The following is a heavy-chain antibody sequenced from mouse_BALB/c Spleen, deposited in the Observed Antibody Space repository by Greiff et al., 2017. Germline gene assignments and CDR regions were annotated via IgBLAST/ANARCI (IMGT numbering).Heavy chain of an antibody. CDR1: GFTFSSYG. CDR2: ISSGGSYT. CDR3: ARQEREGNSFAY. J-gene: IGHJ3*01. D-gene: IGHD2-1*01. V-gene: IGHV5-6*01. Sequence: VQLKESGGDLVKPGGSLKLSCAASGFTFSSYGMSWVRQTPDKRLEWVATISSGGSYTYYPDSVKGRFTISRDNAKNTLYLQMSSLKSEDTAMYYCARQEREGNSFAYWGQGTLVTVSA.